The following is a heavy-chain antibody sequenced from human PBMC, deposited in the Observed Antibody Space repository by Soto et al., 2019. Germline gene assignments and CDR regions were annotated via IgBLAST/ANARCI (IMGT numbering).Heavy chain of an antibody. V-gene: IGHV4-4*07. D-gene: IGHD3-22*01. CDR1: GGSVSSHY. CDR3: ARDGSGYDSSGFYLYDAFDI. J-gene: IGHJ3*02. Sequence: SETLSLTCTVSGGSVSSHYWRWIRQAAGKGREWMWRLYSTGTTNYNPSLRSRVTMSVGTSRNQFSLTLTSVTAADSAMYYCARDGSGYDSSGFYLYDAFDIWGQGTMVT. CDR2: LYSTGTT.